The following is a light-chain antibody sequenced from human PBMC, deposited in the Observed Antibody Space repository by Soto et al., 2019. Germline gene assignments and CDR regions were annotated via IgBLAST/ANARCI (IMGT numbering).Light chain of an antibody. CDR3: QQRSNWPPYT. V-gene: IGKV3-11*01. CDR1: QSVHTY. J-gene: IGKJ2*01. Sequence: ETVLTQSPATLSLSPGERATLSCRASQSVHTYLAWYQQKAGQAPRLLIYDASNRATGIPARFSGSGSGTDFTLTISSLEPEDCAVYYCQQRSNWPPYTFGPGTKLEIK. CDR2: DAS.